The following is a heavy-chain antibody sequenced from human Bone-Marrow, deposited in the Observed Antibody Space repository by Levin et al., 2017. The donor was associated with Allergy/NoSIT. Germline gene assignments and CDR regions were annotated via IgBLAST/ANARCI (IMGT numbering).Heavy chain of an antibody. V-gene: IGHV3-9*01. D-gene: IGHD5-12*01. J-gene: IGHJ6*02. CDR1: GFTFDDFA. CDR3: AKGSGYDYYYYGLDV. Sequence: SLKISCAASGFTFDDFAMHWVRQVPGKGLEWVSGISWNSGSIGYADSVKGRFTISRDNAKNSLYLQMNSLRTEDTALYYCAKGSGYDYYYYGLDVWAKGPRSPSP. CDR2: ISWNSGSI.